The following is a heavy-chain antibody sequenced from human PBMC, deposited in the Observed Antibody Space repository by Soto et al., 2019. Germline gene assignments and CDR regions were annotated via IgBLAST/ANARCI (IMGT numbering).Heavy chain of an antibody. CDR1: GGSISSSNW. CDR2: IYHSGST. D-gene: IGHD5-12*01. CDR3: ARAAAGGYSAYEVFDY. J-gene: IGHJ4*02. Sequence: QVQLQESGPGLVKPSGTLSLTCAVSGGSISSSNWWSWVRQPPGKGLEWIGEIYHSGSTNYNPSLKSRVTISVYXXKXQVSLKLSSVTAADTAVYYCARAAAGGYSAYEVFDYWGQGTLVTVSS. V-gene: IGHV4-4*02.